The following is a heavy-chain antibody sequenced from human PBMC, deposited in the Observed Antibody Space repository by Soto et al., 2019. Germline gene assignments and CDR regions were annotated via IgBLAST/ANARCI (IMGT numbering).Heavy chain of an antibody. J-gene: IGHJ6*03. CDR1: GGSISSYY. V-gene: IGHV4-59*08. D-gene: IGHD2-2*01. CDR2: IYYSGST. CDR3: ARQIPGEDIVVGPAANDYYYYYMDV. Sequence: PSETLSLTCTVSGGSISSYYWSWIRQPPGKGLEWIGYIYYSGSTNYNPSLKSRVTISVDTSKNQFSLKLSSVTAADTAVYYCARQIPGEDIVVGPAANDYYYYYMDVWGIGTKVTVSS.